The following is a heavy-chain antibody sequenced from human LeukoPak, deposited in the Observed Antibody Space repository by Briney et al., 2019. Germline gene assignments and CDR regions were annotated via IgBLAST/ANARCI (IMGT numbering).Heavy chain of an antibody. Sequence: GESLKISCKGSGYSFTSYWIGWVRQMPGKGLEWMGIIYPGDSDTRYSPSFQGQVTISADKSISTAYLQWSSLKASDTAMYYCARHSPGPIAVAGIDYXGQGTXVTVSS. V-gene: IGHV5-51*01. CDR3: ARHSPGPIAVAGIDY. J-gene: IGHJ4*02. D-gene: IGHD6-19*01. CDR2: IYPGDSDT. CDR1: GYSFTSYW.